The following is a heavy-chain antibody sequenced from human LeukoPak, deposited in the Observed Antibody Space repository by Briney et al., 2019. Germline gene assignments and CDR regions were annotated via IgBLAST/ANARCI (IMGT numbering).Heavy chain of an antibody. D-gene: IGHD1-26*01. CDR1: GGSFSSYY. CDR2: IYYSGST. V-gene: IGHV4-59*12. CDR3: ATGRAVGAADAFDI. J-gene: IGHJ3*02. Sequence: SETLSLTCTLSGGSFSSYYWSWIRQPPGKGLEWIGYIYYSGSTNYNPSLKSRVTISVDTSKNQFSLKLSSVTAADTAAYYCATGRAVGAADAFDIWGQGTMVTVSS.